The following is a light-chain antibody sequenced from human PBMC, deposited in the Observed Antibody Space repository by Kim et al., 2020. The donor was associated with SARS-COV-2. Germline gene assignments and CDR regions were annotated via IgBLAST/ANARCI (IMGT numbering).Light chain of an antibody. Sequence: GKSVTISCAGTSSDVGGYNYVSWYQQHPGKVPKLLIFDVSRRPSGIPDRFSGSKSGNTASQTISGLQAEDETDYYCCSYAGSYSWVFGGGTQLTVL. J-gene: IGLJ3*02. CDR3: CSYAGSYSWV. V-gene: IGLV2-11*01. CDR2: DVS. CDR1: SSDVGGYNY.